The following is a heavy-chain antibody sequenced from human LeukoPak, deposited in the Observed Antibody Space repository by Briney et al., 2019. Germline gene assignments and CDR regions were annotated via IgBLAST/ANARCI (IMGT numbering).Heavy chain of an antibody. CDR2: FYRGDSDT. D-gene: IGHD3-10*01. CDR1: GYSFTNYW. Sequence: GESLKISCKASGYSFTNYWIAWVRQMPGKGLEWMGIFYRGDSDTRYNPSFQGQVTISADKSISTAYLQWSSPKASDTAMYYCAREAPGTCYFDYWGQGTLVTVSS. V-gene: IGHV5-51*01. CDR3: AREAPGTCYFDY. J-gene: IGHJ4*02.